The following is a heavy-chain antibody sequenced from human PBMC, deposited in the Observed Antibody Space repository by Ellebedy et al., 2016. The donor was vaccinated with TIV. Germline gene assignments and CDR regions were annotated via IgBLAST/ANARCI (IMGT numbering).Heavy chain of an antibody. Sequence: AASVTVSCKPSGYTFTNYAIHWVRQAPGQRLEWMGWINAGNGNTKYSQKFQGRVTITRDTSASTAYLELSSLRSEDTAMYYCARQGKVGTNGGYFDYWGQGTLVTVSS. V-gene: IGHV1-3*01. D-gene: IGHD1-14*01. CDR2: INAGNGNT. CDR1: GYTFTNYA. J-gene: IGHJ4*02. CDR3: ARQGKVGTNGGYFDY.